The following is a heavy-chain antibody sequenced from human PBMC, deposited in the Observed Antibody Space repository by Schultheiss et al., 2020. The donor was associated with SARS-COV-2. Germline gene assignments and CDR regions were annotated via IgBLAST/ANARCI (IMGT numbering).Heavy chain of an antibody. J-gene: IGHJ3*02. CDR2: IYYSGST. CDR1: GGSISSSSYY. V-gene: IGHV4-39*01. Sequence: SETLSLTCTVSGGSISSSSYYWGWIRQPPGKGLEWIGSIYYSGSTYYNPSLKSRVTISVDTSKNQFSLKLSSVTAADTAVYYCARAIEQLVLAFDIWGQGTMVT. D-gene: IGHD6-6*01. CDR3: ARAIEQLVLAFDI.